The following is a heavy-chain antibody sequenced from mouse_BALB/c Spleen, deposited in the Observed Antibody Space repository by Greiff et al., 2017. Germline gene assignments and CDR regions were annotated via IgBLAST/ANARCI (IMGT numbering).Heavy chain of an antibody. Sequence: EVKLMESGGGLVQPGGSLRLSCATSGFTFTDYYMSWVRQPPGKALEWLGFIRNKANGYTTEYSASVKGRFTISRDNSQSILYLQMNTLRAEDSATYYCARGTTVVAPFDYWGQGTTLTVSS. CDR2: IRNKANGYTT. CDR3: ARGTTVVAPFDY. J-gene: IGHJ2*01. D-gene: IGHD1-1*01. V-gene: IGHV7-3*02. CDR1: GFTFTDYY.